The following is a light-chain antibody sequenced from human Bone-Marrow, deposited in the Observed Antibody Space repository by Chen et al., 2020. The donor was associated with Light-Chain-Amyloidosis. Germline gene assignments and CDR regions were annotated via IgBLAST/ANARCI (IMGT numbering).Light chain of an antibody. J-gene: IGLJ1*01. CDR2: EVT. Sequence: QSALTQPASVSGSPGQSITISCTGTSSDVGGDNHVSWYQQHPDKAPKLMIYEVTNRPSWVPDRLSGSKSENTASLTISGLQTEVEADYFCSSYTITNTLVFGSGTRVTVL. CDR1: SSDVGGDNH. CDR3: SSYTITNTLV. V-gene: IGLV2-14*01.